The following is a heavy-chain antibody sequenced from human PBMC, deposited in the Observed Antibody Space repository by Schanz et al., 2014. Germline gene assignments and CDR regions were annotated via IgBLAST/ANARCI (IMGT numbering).Heavy chain of an antibody. CDR3: TRGSGSRSYGWYYDS. J-gene: IGHJ4*02. V-gene: IGHV3-74*01. D-gene: IGHD3-10*01. CDR2: ISGDGTTT. CDR1: GFTFSVYW. Sequence: EVQLVESGGGLVQPGGSLRLSCAASGFTFSVYWMHWVRQPPGKGLVSVSRISGDGTTTSYADSVKGRFTISRDNAKNTLYLQMNSVRAEDSAVYYCTRGSGSRSYGWYYDSWGQGTLVTVSS.